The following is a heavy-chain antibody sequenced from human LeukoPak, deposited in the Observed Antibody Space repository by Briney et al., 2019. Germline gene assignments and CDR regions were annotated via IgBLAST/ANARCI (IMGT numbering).Heavy chain of an antibody. V-gene: IGHV3-21*06. D-gene: IGHD3-22*01. J-gene: IGHJ4*02. CDR1: GFTFSAYN. Sequence: PGGSLRLSCAASGFTFSAYNMNWVRQVPGKGPEWLSSISATGSYIFYTDSVRGRFTISRDNSKNTLYLQMNSLRAEDTAVYYCANDYYDSSGYYWADYWGQGTLVTVSS. CDR2: ISATGSYI. CDR3: ANDYYDSSGYYWADY.